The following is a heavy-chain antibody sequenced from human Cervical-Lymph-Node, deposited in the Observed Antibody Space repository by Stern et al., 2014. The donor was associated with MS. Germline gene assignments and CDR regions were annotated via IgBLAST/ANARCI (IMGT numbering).Heavy chain of an antibody. Sequence: QVKLVQSGGAVVQPGRSLRLSCVASRFTFRRSGINLARQAPGNGTECVTVISYDGNYKYYAASVKGRFTISRDNAKNTLHLQMNSVTPDDTAIYYCARDYEDTSMLFDHWGQGTLVTVSS. CDR3: ARDYEDTSMLFDH. J-gene: IGHJ4*02. CDR1: RFTFRRSG. CDR2: ISYDGNYK. D-gene: IGHD2-8*01. V-gene: IGHV3-30*03.